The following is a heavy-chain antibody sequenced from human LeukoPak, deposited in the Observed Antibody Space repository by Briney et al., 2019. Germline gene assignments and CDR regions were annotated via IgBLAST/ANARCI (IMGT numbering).Heavy chain of an antibody. J-gene: IGHJ4*02. V-gene: IGHV3-30*04. Sequence: GRSLRLSCAASGFTFSSYAMHWVRQAPGKGLELVAVISYDGSNKYYADSVKGRFTISRDNSKNTLYLQMNSLRAADTAVYYCARDYYFWSGYSNFDYWGQGTLVTVSS. CDR1: GFTFSSYA. CDR3: ARDYYFWSGYSNFDY. D-gene: IGHD3-3*01. CDR2: ISYDGSNK.